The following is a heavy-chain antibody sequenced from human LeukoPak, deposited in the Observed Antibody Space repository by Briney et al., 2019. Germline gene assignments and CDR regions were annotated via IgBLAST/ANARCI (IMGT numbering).Heavy chain of an antibody. Sequence: GGSLRLSCAASGFTVSGYEFNWVRQAPGQGLEGVSYISSSGSSGSTMYYAESVKGRFTTSRDNAKNSVYLQMSSLRVEDTAVYYCARAAMVMGYYYYGMDVWGQGTTVTVSS. D-gene: IGHD5-18*01. V-gene: IGHV3-48*03. CDR3: ARAAMVMGYYYYGMDV. CDR2: ISSSGSSGSTM. J-gene: IGHJ6*02. CDR1: GFTVSGYE.